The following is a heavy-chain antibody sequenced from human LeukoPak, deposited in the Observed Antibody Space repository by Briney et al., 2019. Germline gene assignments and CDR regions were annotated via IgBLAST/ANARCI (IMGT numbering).Heavy chain of an antibody. D-gene: IGHD3-22*01. CDR1: GGTFSSYA. V-gene: IGHV1-69*13. J-gene: IGHJ4*02. CDR3: ALAPPPIHYYDSSGYYGGTDY. Sequence: SVKVSCKASGGTFSSYAISWVRQAPGQGLEWMGGIIPIFGTANYAQKFQGRVTITADESTSTAYMELSSLRSEDTALFYCALAPPPIHYYDSSGYYGGTDYWGQGTLVTVSS. CDR2: IIPIFGTA.